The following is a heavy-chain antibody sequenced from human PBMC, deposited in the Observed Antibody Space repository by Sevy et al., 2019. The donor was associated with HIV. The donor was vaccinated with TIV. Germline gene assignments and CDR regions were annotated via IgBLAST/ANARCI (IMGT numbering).Heavy chain of an antibody. D-gene: IGHD2-15*01. CDR1: GFTFSSDA. Sequence: GGSLRLSCAASGFTFSSDAMNWVRQAPGKALEWVSSINAISSNIYYADSVKGRFTISRDNAENSLYLQMNSVRAEDTAVYYCARDSFSGGNAVYGYWGQGTLVTVSS. CDR3: ARDSFSGGNAVYGY. J-gene: IGHJ4*02. V-gene: IGHV3-21*01. CDR2: INAISSNI.